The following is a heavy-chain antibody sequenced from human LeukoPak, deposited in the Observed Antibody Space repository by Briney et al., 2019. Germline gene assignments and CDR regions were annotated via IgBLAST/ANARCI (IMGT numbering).Heavy chain of an antibody. CDR3: AKDTRDDHHSDY. D-gene: IGHD1-14*01. J-gene: IGHJ4*02. V-gene: IGHV3-30*18. Sequence: HPGGSLRLSCAGSGFTFSAYGMHWVRQAPGKGLEWVAIISYDGINKYYPDSVKDRFTISRDNSKNTLYLQMNSLRAEDTAVYYCAKDTRDDHHSDYWGQGTLVTVSS. CDR2: ISYDGINK. CDR1: GFTFSAYG.